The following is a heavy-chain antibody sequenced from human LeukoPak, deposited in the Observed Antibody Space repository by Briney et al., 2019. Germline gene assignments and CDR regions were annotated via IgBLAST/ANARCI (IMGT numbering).Heavy chain of an antibody. D-gene: IGHD3-22*01. CDR2: IYPGDSDT. J-gene: IGHJ4*02. CDR3: ARRSGGYDSSGYFYYFDH. Sequence: GESLKISCKGSGYSFITYWIGWVRQMPGKGLAWMGIIYPGDSDTRYSPSFQGQVTISADKSITTAYLQWSSLKASDTAMYYCARRSGGYDSSGYFYYFDHWGQGTLVTVSS. V-gene: IGHV5-51*01. CDR1: GYSFITYW.